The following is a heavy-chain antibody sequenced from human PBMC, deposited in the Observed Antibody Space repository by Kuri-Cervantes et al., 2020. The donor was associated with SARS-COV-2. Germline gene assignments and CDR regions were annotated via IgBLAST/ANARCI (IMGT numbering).Heavy chain of an antibody. CDR3: AKAPGTYSSGWYPSVFDY. J-gene: IGHJ4*02. Sequence: GGSLRLSCAASGFTFSSYAMSWVRQAPGKGLEWVSAISGSGGSTYYADSVKGRFTISRDNSKNTLYLQMNSLRAEDTAVYYCAKAPGTYSSGWYPSVFDYWGQGTLVTVSS. CDR2: ISGSGGST. V-gene: IGHV3-23*01. CDR1: GFTFSSYA. D-gene: IGHD6-19*01.